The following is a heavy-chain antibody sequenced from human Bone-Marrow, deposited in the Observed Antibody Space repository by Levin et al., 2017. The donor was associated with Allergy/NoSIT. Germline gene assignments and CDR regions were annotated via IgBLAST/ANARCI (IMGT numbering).Heavy chain of an antibody. J-gene: IGHJ4*02. CDR2: ISYDGSNT. Sequence: GGSLRLSCAASGFTFSNYAFYWVRQTPGKGLEWVALISYDGSNTHYADSVRGRFTISRDTSKNTLYLQMHSLRAEDTAVYFCARRQIGYASSWFPPLDYWGQGTLVTVSS. CDR1: GFTFSNYA. CDR3: ARRQIGYASSWFPPLDY. V-gene: IGHV3-30*03. D-gene: IGHD6-13*01.